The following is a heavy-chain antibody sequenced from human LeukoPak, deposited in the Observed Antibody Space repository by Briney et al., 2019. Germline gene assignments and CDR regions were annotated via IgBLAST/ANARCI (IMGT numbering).Heavy chain of an antibody. CDR2: ISAYNGNT. J-gene: IGHJ5*02. Sequence: ALGKPSCKPSGYTFTSYGISWVRQAPGHGLEGRGWISAYNGNTNYAQKLQGGFTMTTDTSTSTAYMELSSLRSDDTAVYYCASLGYDILTGYYGWFDPWGQGTLVTVSS. V-gene: IGHV1-18*01. CDR1: GYTFTSYG. CDR3: ASLGYDILTGYYGWFDP. D-gene: IGHD3-9*01.